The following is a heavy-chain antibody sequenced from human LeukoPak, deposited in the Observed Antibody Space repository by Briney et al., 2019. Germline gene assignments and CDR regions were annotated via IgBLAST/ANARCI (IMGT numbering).Heavy chain of an antibody. Sequence: GGSLRLSCKASGFTFGDYVMSWFRQAPGKGLEWVGFIRSKAYGGTTEYAASVKDRFTISRDDSKSIAYLQMDSLKTEDTAVYYCTRFQYYYGMEVWGQGTTVTVSS. V-gene: IGHV3-49*03. CDR2: IRSKAYGGTT. CDR1: GFTFGDYV. J-gene: IGHJ6*02. CDR3: TRFQYYYGMEV.